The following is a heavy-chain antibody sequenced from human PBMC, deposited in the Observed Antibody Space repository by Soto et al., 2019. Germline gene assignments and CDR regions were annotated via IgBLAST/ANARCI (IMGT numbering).Heavy chain of an antibody. CDR1: GFTFDDYA. J-gene: IGHJ4*02. D-gene: IGHD6-6*01. V-gene: IGHV3-9*01. Sequence: SLRLSCAASGFTFDDYAMHWVRQAPGKGLEWVSGISWNSGSIGYADSVKGRFTISRDNAKNSLYLQMNSLRAEDTAFYYCAKDAYSSSSTLIYSGQGTLVTVSS. CDR3: AKDAYSSSSTLIY. CDR2: ISWNSGSI.